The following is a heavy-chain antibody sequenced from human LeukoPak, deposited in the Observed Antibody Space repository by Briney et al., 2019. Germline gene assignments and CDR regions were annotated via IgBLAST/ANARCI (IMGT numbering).Heavy chain of an antibody. V-gene: IGHV5-51*01. CDR3: ASQESVARQLELDY. CDR2: IYPGDSDT. CDR1: GYSFTSYW. Sequence: GESLKISCKGSGYSFTSYWIGWVRQLPGKGLEWMGIIYPGDSDTRYSPSFQGQVTISADKSISPAYLQWSSLKASDTAMYYCASQESVARQLELDYWGQGTLVTVSS. D-gene: IGHD5-24*01. J-gene: IGHJ4*02.